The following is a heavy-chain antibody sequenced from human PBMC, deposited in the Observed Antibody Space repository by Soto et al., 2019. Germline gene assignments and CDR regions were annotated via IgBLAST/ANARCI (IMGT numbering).Heavy chain of an antibody. V-gene: IGHV1-24*01. Sequence: QVPLVQSGAQVKKPGASVKVSCKVSGYTLTELSMHWVRQAPGKGLEWMGGFDPEDGETIYAQKFQGRVTMTEDTSTDTAYMELSSLRSEDTAVYYCATDHSSSWTHPMDVWGQGTTVTVSS. CDR1: GYTLTELS. CDR3: ATDHSSSWTHPMDV. D-gene: IGHD6-13*01. CDR2: FDPEDGET. J-gene: IGHJ6*02.